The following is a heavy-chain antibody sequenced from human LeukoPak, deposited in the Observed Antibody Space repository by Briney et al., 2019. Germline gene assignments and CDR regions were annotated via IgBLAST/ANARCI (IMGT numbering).Heavy chain of an antibody. D-gene: IGHD3-16*01. CDR1: GFTFSSYG. J-gene: IGHJ3*02. CDR2: ISGSGGST. Sequence: GGSLRLSCAASGFTFSSYGMSWVRQAPGKGLEWVSAISGSGGSTYYADSVKGRFTISRDNAKSSLYLQMNSLRAEDTALYYCAKDFHRLGEFDAFGIWGQGTMVTVSS. V-gene: IGHV3-23*01. CDR3: AKDFHRLGEFDAFGI.